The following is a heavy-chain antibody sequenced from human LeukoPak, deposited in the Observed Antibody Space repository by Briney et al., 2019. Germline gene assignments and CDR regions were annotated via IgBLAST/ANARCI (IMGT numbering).Heavy chain of an antibody. D-gene: IGHD3-10*01. CDR1: GFTFSSYE. Sequence: GGSLRLSCAASGFTFSSYEINWVRQAPGKGLEWVSYISSSGSTIYYADSVKGRFTISRDNAKNSLYLQINSLRAEDTAVCYCAREGLLWFGELLTFDPWGQGTLVTVSS. V-gene: IGHV3-48*03. CDR2: ISSSGSTI. J-gene: IGHJ5*02. CDR3: AREGLLWFGELLTFDP.